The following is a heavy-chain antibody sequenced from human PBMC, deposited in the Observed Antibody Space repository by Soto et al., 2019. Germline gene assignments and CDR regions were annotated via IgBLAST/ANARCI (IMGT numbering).Heavy chain of an antibody. CDR3: ASDIVLMVYAQEWYFDL. V-gene: IGHV4-39*01. J-gene: IGHJ2*01. D-gene: IGHD2-8*01. CDR2: IYYSGST. Sequence: SETLSLTCTFSGGSISSSSYYLGWIRQPPGKGLEWIGSIYYSGSTYYNPSLKSRVTISVDTSKNQFSLKLSSVTAADTAVYYCASDIVLMVYAQEWYFDLWGRGTLVTVSS. CDR1: GGSISSSSYY.